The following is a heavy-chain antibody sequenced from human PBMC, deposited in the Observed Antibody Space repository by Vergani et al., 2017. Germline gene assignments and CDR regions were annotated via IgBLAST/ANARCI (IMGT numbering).Heavy chain of an antibody. CDR2: IYYSGST. D-gene: IGHD3-3*01. CDR1: GGSISSGGYY. Sequence: QVQLQESGPGLVKPSQTLSLTCTVSGGSISSGGYYWRLILQHPGKGLELIGYIYYSGSTYYNPSLKSRVTISVDTSKNQFSLKLSSVTAADTAVYYCARTRITIFGVVIRGYYFDYWGQGTLVTVSS. J-gene: IGHJ4*02. CDR3: ARTRITIFGVVIRGYYFDY. V-gene: IGHV4-31*03.